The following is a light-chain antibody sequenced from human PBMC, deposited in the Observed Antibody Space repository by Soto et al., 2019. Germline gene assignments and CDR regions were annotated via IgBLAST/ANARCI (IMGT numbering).Light chain of an antibody. CDR1: SSDVGDYDY. Sequence: QSVLTQPASVSGSPGQSITISCTGSSSDVGDYDYVAWYQQHPDKAPKLMIFDVSSRPSGVSNRFSGSKSGSTASLTISGLQAEDEDDYFCSSYSSSGTLYVFGTGTKLTVL. J-gene: IGLJ1*01. V-gene: IGLV2-14*03. CDR2: DVS. CDR3: SSYSSSGTLYV.